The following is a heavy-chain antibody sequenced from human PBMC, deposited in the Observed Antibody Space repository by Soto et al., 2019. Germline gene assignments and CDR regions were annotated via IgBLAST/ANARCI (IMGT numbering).Heavy chain of an antibody. CDR3: ARDLAPQYCSGGSCYSN. CDR2: IYYSGST. D-gene: IGHD2-15*01. CDR1: GGSVSSGSYY. J-gene: IGHJ4*02. V-gene: IGHV4-61*01. Sequence: SETLSLTWTVSGGSVSSGSYYWSWIRQPPGKGLEWIGYIYYSGSTNYNPSLKSRVTISVDTSKNQFSLKLSSVTAADTAVYYCARDLAPQYCSGGSCYSNWGQGTLVTVSS.